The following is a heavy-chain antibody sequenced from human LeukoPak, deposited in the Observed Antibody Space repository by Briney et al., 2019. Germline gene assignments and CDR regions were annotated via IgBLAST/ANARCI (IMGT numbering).Heavy chain of an antibody. CDR2: IIGSGGST. D-gene: IGHD2-21*02. CDR1: GFTFSGYS. J-gene: IGHJ4*02. Sequence: GGSLRLSCEGSGFTFSGYSLNWVRQAPGKGLEWVSAIIGSGGSTYYADSVKGRFTISRDNSKNTLYLQMNSLRAEDTAVYYCAKRTGGDRYYFDYWGQGTLVTVSS. V-gene: IGHV3-23*01. CDR3: AKRTGGDRYYFDY.